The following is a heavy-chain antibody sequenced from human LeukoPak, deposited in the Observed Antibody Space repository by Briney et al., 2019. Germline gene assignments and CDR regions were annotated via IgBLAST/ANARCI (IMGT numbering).Heavy chain of an antibody. V-gene: IGHV4-39*01. CDR1: GGSISSISFY. CDR2: INHSGST. CDR3: ARHAGSAYSNWFDS. D-gene: IGHD5-18*01. Sequence: SETLSLTCTVSGGSISSISFYWGWIRQSPGKGLEWIGEINHSGSTNYNPSLKSRVTIDVDMSKNQFSLKLTSVTAADTALYYCARHAGSAYSNWFDSWGQGTLVTVSS. J-gene: IGHJ5*01.